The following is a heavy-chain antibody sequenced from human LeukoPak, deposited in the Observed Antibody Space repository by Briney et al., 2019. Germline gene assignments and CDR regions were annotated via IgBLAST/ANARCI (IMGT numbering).Heavy chain of an antibody. V-gene: IGHV4-59*01. D-gene: IGHD3-22*01. CDR1: GVFISTYY. J-gene: IGHJ5*02. Sequence: SETLSLTCSVSGVFISTYYWSWIRQSPGKGLEWIGYINYNGKTKYNPSLKSRVTISVDTSKNQFYLKLTSVTAADTAIYYCARDSSYYFDSSGSRALNWFDPWGRGILVSVSS. CDR3: ARDSSYYFDSSGSRALNWFDP. CDR2: INYNGKT.